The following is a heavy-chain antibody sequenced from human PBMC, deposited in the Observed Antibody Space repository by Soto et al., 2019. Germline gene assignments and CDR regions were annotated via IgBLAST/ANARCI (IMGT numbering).Heavy chain of an antibody. CDR3: ARFNYDYGMDV. J-gene: IGHJ6*02. CDR1: GFTFSSYW. V-gene: IGHV3-74*01. D-gene: IGHD3-16*01. Sequence: PGGSLRLSCAASGFTFSSYWXXXXXQAPGKGLVWVSRINSDGSSTSYADSVKGRFTISRGNAKNTLYLQMNSLRAEDTAVYYCARFNYDYGMDVWGQGTTVTVSS. CDR2: INSDGSST.